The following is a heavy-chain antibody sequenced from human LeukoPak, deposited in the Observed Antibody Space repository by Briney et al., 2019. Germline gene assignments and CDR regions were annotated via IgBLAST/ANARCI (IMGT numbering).Heavy chain of an antibody. D-gene: IGHD3-10*01. CDR3: AKEGVTMVRGVRAGRWYYYYMDV. J-gene: IGHJ6*03. Sequence: PGGSLRRSCAASGFTFSSYGIHWVRQAPGKGLEWMAVISYDGSNKYYADPVKGRFTISRDNSKNTLYLQMNSLRAEDTAVYYCAKEGVTMVRGVRAGRWYYYYMDVWGKGTTVTVSS. CDR2: ISYDGSNK. CDR1: GFTFSSYG. V-gene: IGHV3-30*18.